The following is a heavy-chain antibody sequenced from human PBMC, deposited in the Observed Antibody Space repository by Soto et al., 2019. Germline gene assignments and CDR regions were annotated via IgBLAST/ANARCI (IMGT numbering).Heavy chain of an antibody. CDR3: ARGTIVATTWGLDP. Sequence: QVQLQQWGAGLLKPSETLSLTCAVYGGSFSGYYWSWIRQPPGKGLEWIGEINHCGSTNYNPSLKSRVTISVDTSKNQFSLKLSSVTAADTAVYYCARGTIVATTWGLDPWGQGTLVTVSS. CDR2: INHCGST. J-gene: IGHJ5*02. V-gene: IGHV4-34*01. CDR1: GGSFSGYY. D-gene: IGHD5-12*01.